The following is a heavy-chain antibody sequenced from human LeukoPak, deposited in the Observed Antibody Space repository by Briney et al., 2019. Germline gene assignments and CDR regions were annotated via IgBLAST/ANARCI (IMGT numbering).Heavy chain of an antibody. D-gene: IGHD2-8*01. CDR2: ITTSSSYI. CDR1: GFMLSTYR. J-gene: IGHJ4*02. Sequence: GGSLRLSCAASGFMLSTYRMHWVRQAPGKGLEWVSSITTSSSYIFYADSLKGRFTISRDNAMNSLYLQMNSLRAEDTAVYYCARDKYGGTDYWGQGTLVTVSS. CDR3: ARDKYGGTDY. V-gene: IGHV3-21*01.